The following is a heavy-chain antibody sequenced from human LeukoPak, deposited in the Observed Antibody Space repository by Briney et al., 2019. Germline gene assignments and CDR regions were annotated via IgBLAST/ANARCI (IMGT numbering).Heavy chain of an antibody. J-gene: IGHJ4*02. CDR2: IYHSGST. D-gene: IGHD6-13*01. Sequence: PSETLSLTCTVSGYSISSGYYWGWIRQPPGKGLEWIGSIYHSGSTYYNPFLKSRVTISVDTSKNQFSLKLSSVTAADTAVYYCARDADSSSWYRIYWGQGTLVTVSS. CDR3: ARDADSSSWYRIY. CDR1: GYSISSGYY. V-gene: IGHV4-38-2*02.